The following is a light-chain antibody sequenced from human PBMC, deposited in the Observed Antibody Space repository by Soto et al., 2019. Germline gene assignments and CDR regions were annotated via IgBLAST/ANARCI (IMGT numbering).Light chain of an antibody. V-gene: IGKV3-15*01. CDR3: QQYNNWPPWT. CDR2: GVS. J-gene: IGKJ1*01. Sequence: EMVTTQSPATLSVSPGERATLSCRASQSVSSNLAWYQQKPGQAPRLLIYGVSTRATGIPARFSGSGSGTEFTLTISSLQSEDFAVYYCQQYNNWPPWTFGQGTKVEIK. CDR1: QSVSSN.